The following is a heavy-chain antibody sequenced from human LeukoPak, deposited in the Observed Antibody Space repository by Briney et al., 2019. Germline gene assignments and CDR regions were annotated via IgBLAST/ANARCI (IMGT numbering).Heavy chain of an antibody. V-gene: IGHV4-59*12. CDR1: GGSISTYY. J-gene: IGHJ3*02. CDR3: AREGFSRLLWFGELLIDAFDI. CDR2: IYYSGNT. Sequence: SETLSLTCTVSGGSISTYYWSWMRQPPGKGLEWIGYIYYSGNTNYNPSLKSRVTISVDTSKNQFSLKLSSVTAADTAVYYCAREGFSRLLWFGELLIDAFDIWGQGTMVTVSS. D-gene: IGHD3-10*01.